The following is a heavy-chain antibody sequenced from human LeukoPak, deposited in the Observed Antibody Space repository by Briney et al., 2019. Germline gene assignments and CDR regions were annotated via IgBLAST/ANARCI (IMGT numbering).Heavy chain of an antibody. Sequence: ASVKVSCKASGYTFTGYYMHWVRQAPGQGLEWMGWINPDSGGTNNAQKFQGRVTMTRDTSISTAYMELSSLRSDDMAVYFCARDRNGPLDYWGQGTLVTVSS. CDR3: ARDRNGPLDY. CDR2: INPDSGGT. J-gene: IGHJ4*02. CDR1: GYTFTGYY. D-gene: IGHD5-24*01. V-gene: IGHV1-2*02.